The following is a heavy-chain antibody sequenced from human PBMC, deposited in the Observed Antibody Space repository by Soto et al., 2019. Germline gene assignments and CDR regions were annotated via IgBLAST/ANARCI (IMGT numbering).Heavy chain of an antibody. J-gene: IGHJ4*02. D-gene: IGHD1-1*01. CDR3: ARGRYGHY. Sequence: QVHLVQSGAEVKKPGASVKVSCKASGYTFTSYGITWVRQAPGQGLEWMGWISAHNGNTDYAQKLQGRVIVTRYTSTSTAYMYLTSLSSHDTAVYYCARGRYGHYWGQGALVTVSS. CDR2: ISAHNGNT. CDR1: GYTFTSYG. V-gene: IGHV1-18*01.